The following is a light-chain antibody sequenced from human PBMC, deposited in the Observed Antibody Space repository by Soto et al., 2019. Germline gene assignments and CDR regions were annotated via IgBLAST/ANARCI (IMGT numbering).Light chain of an antibody. J-gene: IGKJ2*01. CDR1: QSISSN. Sequence: EMVMTQSRATLSVSAGARATLSCSATQSISSNLAWSQQKPGQVPRLLIYGASTRATGTPARFRGTGSGTGFTSANSGLQSGAFAVYDYQQYNNWPPYTVGRATKLDIE. CDR2: GAS. V-gene: IGKV3-15*01. CDR3: QQYNNWPPYT.